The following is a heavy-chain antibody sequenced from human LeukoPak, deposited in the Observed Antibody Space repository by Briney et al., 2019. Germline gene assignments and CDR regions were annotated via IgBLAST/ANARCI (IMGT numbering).Heavy chain of an antibody. Sequence: GGSLRLSCAASGFTFSSYSMNWVRQAPGKGLEWVSSISSSSYIYYADSVKGRFTISGDDAKNSLYLQMNSLRAEDTAVYYCARAGPSSSWHQFDCWGQGTLVTVS. D-gene: IGHD6-13*01. CDR3: ARAGPSSSWHQFDC. V-gene: IGHV3-21*01. J-gene: IGHJ4*02. CDR2: ISSSSYI. CDR1: GFTFSSYS.